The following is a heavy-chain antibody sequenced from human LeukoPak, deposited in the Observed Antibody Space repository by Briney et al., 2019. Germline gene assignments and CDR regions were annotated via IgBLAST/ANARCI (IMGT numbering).Heavy chain of an antibody. Sequence: SETLSLTCAVYGGSFSGYYWSWIRQPPGKGLEWIGEINHSGSTNYNPSLKSRVTISVDTSKNQFSLKLSSVTAADTAVYYCARRATTVGFDYWGQGTLVTVSS. D-gene: IGHD1-26*01. J-gene: IGHJ4*02. CDR2: INHSGST. V-gene: IGHV4-34*01. CDR3: ARRATTVGFDY. CDR1: GGSFSGYY.